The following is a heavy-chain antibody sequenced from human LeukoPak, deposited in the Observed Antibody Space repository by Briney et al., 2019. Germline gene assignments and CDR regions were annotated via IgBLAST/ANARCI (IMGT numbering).Heavy chain of an antibody. CDR3: AKEGAVAGTQDYYYYYMDV. D-gene: IGHD6-19*01. J-gene: IGHJ6*03. CDR2: IRYDGSNK. V-gene: IGHV3-30*02. CDR1: GFTFSSYG. Sequence: QPGGSLRLSCAASGFTFSSYGMHWVRQAPGKGLEWVAFIRYDGSNKYYADSVKGRFTISRDNSKNTLYLQMNSLRAEDTAVYYCAKEGAVAGTQDYYYYYMDVWGKGTTVTISS.